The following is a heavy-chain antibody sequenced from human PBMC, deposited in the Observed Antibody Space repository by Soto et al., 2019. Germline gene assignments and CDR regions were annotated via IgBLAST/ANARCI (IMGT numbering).Heavy chain of an antibody. CDR1: GFTFSSYG. J-gene: IGHJ6*02. V-gene: IGHV3-30*18. CDR2: ISYDGSNK. D-gene: IGHD2-2*01. Sequence: QVQLVESGGGVVQPGRSLRLSCAASGFTFSSYGMHWVRQAPGKGLEWVAVISYDGSNKYYADSVKGRFTISRDNSKNTLYLQMKSLRAEDTAVYYCAKVAALGTSFLYGMDVWGQGTTVTVSS. CDR3: AKVAALGTSFLYGMDV.